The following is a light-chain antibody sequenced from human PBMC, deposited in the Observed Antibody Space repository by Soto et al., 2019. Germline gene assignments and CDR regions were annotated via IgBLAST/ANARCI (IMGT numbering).Light chain of an antibody. V-gene: IGKV1-5*01. J-gene: IGKJ1*01. Sequence: DIQMTQSPSTLSASVGDRVTITCRASQSISSWLAWYQQKPGKAPKLLIFDASSLESEVPSRFSGSGSGTEFTLTISSLQPDDFATYYCQQYKGTFGQGTKVEIK. CDR2: DAS. CDR1: QSISSW. CDR3: QQYKGT.